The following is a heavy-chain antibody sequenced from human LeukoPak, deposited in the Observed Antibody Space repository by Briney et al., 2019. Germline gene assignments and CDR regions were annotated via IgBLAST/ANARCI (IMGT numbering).Heavy chain of an antibody. CDR2: INSRGTTT. J-gene: IGHJ4*02. Sequence: PGGSLRLSCAASGFTFSSYAMTWVRQAPGKGLEWISGINSRGTTTYYADSVKGRFTTSRDNSYNTLYLQMNSLRAEDTAVYYCAKDRIIGTTTYYFDYWGQGTLVTVSS. V-gene: IGHV3-23*01. CDR3: AKDRIIGTTTYYFDY. D-gene: IGHD1-7*01. CDR1: GFTFSSYA.